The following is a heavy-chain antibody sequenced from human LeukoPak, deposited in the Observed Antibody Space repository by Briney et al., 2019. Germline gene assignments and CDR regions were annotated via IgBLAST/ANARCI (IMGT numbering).Heavy chain of an antibody. CDR2: IKEDGSEK. D-gene: IGHD3-16*01. CDR1: GFTFSSYW. J-gene: IGHJ4*02. CDR3: ARGGGRHVEY. Sequence: PGGALRLSCAASGFTFSSYWMSWVRQAPGKGLEWVANIKEDGSEKNYVDSVKGRFTISRDNARNSLYLQMNSLRAEDTAVYYCARGGGRHVEYWGQGNLVTVSS. V-gene: IGHV3-7*05.